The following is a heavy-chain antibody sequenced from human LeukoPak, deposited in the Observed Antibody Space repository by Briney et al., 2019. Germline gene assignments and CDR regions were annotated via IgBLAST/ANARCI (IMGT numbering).Heavy chain of an antibody. D-gene: IGHD3-22*01. V-gene: IGHV4-34*01. CDR3: ARGYRRYYYDS. J-gene: IGHJ4*02. Sequence: SETLSLTCAVYGGSCSGYYWGWIRQPPGKGLEWIGEINHSGSTNYNPSLKSRVTISVDTSKNQFSLKLSSVTAADTAVYYCARGYRRYYYDSWGQGTLVTVSS. CDR2: INHSGST. CDR1: GGSCSGYY.